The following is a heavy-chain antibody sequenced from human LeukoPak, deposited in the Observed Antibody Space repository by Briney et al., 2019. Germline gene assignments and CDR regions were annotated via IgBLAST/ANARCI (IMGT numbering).Heavy chain of an antibody. V-gene: IGHV3-64D*08. J-gene: IGHJ4*02. CDR3: AKGPVSAIVGATTLDY. CDR1: GFTFSNFP. Sequence: GGSLRLSCSTSGFTFSNFPMYWVRQAPGKGLEYVSVISDNGVSTFYADPVKGRFTISRDNSRNTLYLQLSSLRNEDTAVYYCAKGPVSAIVGATTLDYWGQGTLVTVSS. CDR2: ISDNGVST. D-gene: IGHD1-26*01.